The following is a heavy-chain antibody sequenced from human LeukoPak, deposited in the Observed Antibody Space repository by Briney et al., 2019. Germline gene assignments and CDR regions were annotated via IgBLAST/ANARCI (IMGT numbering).Heavy chain of an antibody. CDR2: ISGSGRSP. Sequence: GGSLRLSCAASGFSFSTYAMGWVRRRPGKGLERVSAISGSGRSPYYANSVKGRFTVSRDNSKDTVNLQMKSLTAADTAVYYCAKVLNDYDNLFDYWGQGILVTVSS. CDR3: AKVLNDYDNLFDY. D-gene: IGHD4-17*01. J-gene: IGHJ4*02. V-gene: IGHV3-23*01. CDR1: GFSFSTYA.